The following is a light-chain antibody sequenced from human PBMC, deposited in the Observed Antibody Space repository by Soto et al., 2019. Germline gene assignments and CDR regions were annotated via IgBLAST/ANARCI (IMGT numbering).Light chain of an antibody. CDR1: QGIGNA. CDR2: HAS. V-gene: IGKV1-13*02. Sequence: AIKMTQSPSSLSASVGDRVTISCRASQGIGNALGWYQQKPGKPPKVLIYHASTLESGVPSRFSGSGSGTEFTLTISSLQPDDFATYYCQQYNSYSFGQGTKVDI. CDR3: QQYNSYS. J-gene: IGKJ1*01.